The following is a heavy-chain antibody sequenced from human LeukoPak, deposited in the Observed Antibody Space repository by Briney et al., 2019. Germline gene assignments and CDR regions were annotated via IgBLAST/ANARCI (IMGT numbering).Heavy chain of an antibody. CDR3: AKYTSGTSYRGLDQ. D-gene: IGHD3-10*01. V-gene: IGHV3-23*01. Sequence: GGSLRLSCGASGLTISSYGMSWVRQAPGKGLEWVSTIIGSAVNTYYADSVKGRFTISRDDSKNTVYLQMNSLRAEDTAVYSCAKYTSGTSYRGLDQWGQGTLVTVSS. J-gene: IGHJ4*02. CDR2: IIGSAVNT. CDR1: GLTISSYG.